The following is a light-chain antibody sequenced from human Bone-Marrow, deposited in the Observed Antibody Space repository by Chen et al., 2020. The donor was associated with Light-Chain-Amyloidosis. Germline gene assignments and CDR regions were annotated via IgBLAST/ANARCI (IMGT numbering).Light chain of an antibody. CDR1: SSDVGGDNH. V-gene: IGLV2-14*01. Sequence: QSALPQPASVSGSPGPSITISATGTSSDVGGDNHASWYQQHPDKAPKLMIYEVTNRPSWVPDRFSGSKSDNTASLTISGLQTEDEADYFCSSYTITNTLVFGSGTRVTVL. J-gene: IGLJ1*01. CDR3: SSYTITNTLV. CDR2: EVT.